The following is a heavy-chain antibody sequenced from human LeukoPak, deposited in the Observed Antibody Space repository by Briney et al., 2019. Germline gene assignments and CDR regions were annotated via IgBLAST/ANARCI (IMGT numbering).Heavy chain of an antibody. CDR1: GYSFTSYW. CDR3: ASFIVGATNDAFDI. J-gene: IGHJ3*02. V-gene: IGHV5-10-1*01. D-gene: IGHD1-26*01. CDR2: IDPSDSYT. Sequence: GESLRISCKGAGYSFTSYWISWVRQMPGKGLEWMGRIDPSDSYTNYSPSFQGHVTISADKSISTAYLQWSSLKASDTAMYYCASFIVGATNDAFDIWGQGTMVTVSS.